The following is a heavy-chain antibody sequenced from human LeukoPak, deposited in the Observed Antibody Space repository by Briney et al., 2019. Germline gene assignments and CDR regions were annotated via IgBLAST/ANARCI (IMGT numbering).Heavy chain of an antibody. CDR3: AGGDRNGWYFDY. Sequence: GGSLRLSCAASGFIFDDYGMSWVRHAPGKGLEWVSGINWNGGSTGYADSVKGRFTISRDNAKNSLYLHINSLRAEDTALYYCAGGDRNGWYFDYWGQGTLVTVSS. V-gene: IGHV3-20*04. CDR2: INWNGGST. CDR1: GFIFDDYG. J-gene: IGHJ4*02. D-gene: IGHD6-19*01.